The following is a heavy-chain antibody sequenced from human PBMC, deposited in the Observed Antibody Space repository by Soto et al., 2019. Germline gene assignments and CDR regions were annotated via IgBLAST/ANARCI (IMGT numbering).Heavy chain of an antibody. Sequence: EVPLVESGGGLVQPGVSLRLSCAASGFTVSSNYMSWVRQAPGKGLEWAAVIYSVGSTYYVDSVKGRFTISRHNSKNTLYLQMNSLRAEDTAVYYCAREVAGTDYWVQGTLVTVSA. CDR2: IYSVGST. V-gene: IGHV3-53*04. CDR1: GFTVSSNY. D-gene: IGHD6-19*01. J-gene: IGHJ4*02. CDR3: AREVAGTDY.